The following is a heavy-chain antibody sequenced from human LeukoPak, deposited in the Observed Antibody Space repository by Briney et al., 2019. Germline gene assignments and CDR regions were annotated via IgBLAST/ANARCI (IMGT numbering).Heavy chain of an antibody. V-gene: IGHV3-23*01. CDR1: GFTFSSYA. D-gene: IGHD6-19*01. Sequence: GGSLRLSCAASGFTFSSYAMSWVRQAPGKGLEWVSGISGSGGSTYYADSVKGRFTLSRDNSKNTLYLQMNSLRAEDTAVYYCAKDKAGYSSGWYGYWGQGTLVTVSS. CDR3: AKDKAGYSSGWYGY. J-gene: IGHJ4*02. CDR2: ISGSGGST.